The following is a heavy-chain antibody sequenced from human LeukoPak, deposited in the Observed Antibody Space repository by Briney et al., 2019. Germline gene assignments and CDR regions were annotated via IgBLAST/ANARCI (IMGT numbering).Heavy chain of an antibody. V-gene: IGHV2-70*04. CDR3: ARTPYSGNYVDY. D-gene: IGHD1-26*01. CDR1: GFSLSTSGMR. Sequence: SGPTLVKPTQTLTLTCTFSGFSLSTSGMRVSWIRQPPGKALEWLARIAWDDDKFYNTSLKTRLTISKDTSKNQVVLTMTNMDPVDTATYYCARTPYSGNYVDYWGQGTLVTVSS. CDR2: IAWDDDK. J-gene: IGHJ4*02.